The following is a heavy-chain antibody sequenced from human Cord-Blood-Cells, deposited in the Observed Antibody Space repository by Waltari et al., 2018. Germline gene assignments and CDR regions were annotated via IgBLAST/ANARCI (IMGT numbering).Heavy chain of an antibody. CDR2: ITPILGIA. CDR3: ASSGGSYDFWSGYYDY. CDR1: GGTFSSYA. J-gene: IGHJ4*02. Sequence: QVQLVQSGAEVKKPGSSVKVSCKASGGTFSSYAISWVRQAPGQGLEWMGSITPILGIANYAKKFQGRVKITADKSTSTAYIELSSLGSEDTAVYYCASSGGSYDFWSGYYDYWGQGILVTVSS. V-gene: IGHV1-69*09. D-gene: IGHD3-3*01.